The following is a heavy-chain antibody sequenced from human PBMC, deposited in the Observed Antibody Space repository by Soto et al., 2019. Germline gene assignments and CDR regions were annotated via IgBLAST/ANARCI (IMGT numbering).Heavy chain of an antibody. Sequence: GGSLRLSCAASGFTVSSNYMSWVRQAPGKGLEWVSVIYSGGSTYYADSVKGRFTISRDNSKNTLYLQMNSLRAEDTAVYYCAREPLDYDILTGYYPAYYGMDVWGQGTTVTVSS. CDR3: AREPLDYDILTGYYPAYYGMDV. J-gene: IGHJ6*02. V-gene: IGHV3-66*01. D-gene: IGHD3-9*01. CDR2: IYSGGST. CDR1: GFTVSSNY.